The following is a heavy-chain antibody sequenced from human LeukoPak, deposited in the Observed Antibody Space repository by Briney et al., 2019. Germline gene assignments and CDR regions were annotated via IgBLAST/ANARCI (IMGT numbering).Heavy chain of an antibody. D-gene: IGHD3-10*01. CDR3: ARDLTRVRGVIT. V-gene: IGHV4-30-4*01. Sequence: SETLSLTCTVSGGSISSGDYYRSWIRQPPGEGLEWIGYIYYSGSTYYNPSLKSRVTISVDTSKNQFSLKLSSVTAADTAVYYCARDLTRVRGVITWGQGTLVTVSS. CDR1: GGSISSGDYY. J-gene: IGHJ5*02. CDR2: IYYSGST.